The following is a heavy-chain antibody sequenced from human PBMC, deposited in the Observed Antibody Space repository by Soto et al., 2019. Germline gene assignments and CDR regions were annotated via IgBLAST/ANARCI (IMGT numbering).Heavy chain of an antibody. Sequence: GGSLRLSCAASGFTFSSYAMSWVRQAQGKGLEWVSAISGSGGSTYYADSVKGRFTISRDNSKNTLYLQMNSLRAEDTAVYYCAKTPGPHYGDYVDYWGQGTLVTVSS. J-gene: IGHJ4*02. CDR1: GFTFSSYA. V-gene: IGHV3-23*01. D-gene: IGHD4-17*01. CDR2: ISGSGGST. CDR3: AKTPGPHYGDYVDY.